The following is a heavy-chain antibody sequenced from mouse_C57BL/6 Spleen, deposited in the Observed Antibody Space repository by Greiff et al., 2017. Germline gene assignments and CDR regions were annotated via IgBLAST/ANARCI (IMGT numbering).Heavy chain of an antibody. CDR2: ISDGGSYT. Sequence: VQLKESGGGLVKPGGSLKLSCAASGFTFSSYAMSWVRQTPEKRLEWVATISDGGSYTYYPDNVKGRFTISRDNAKNNLYLQMSHLKSEDTAMYYCARDLFITTVERYFDVWGTGTTVTVSS. CDR3: ARDLFITTVERYFDV. D-gene: IGHD1-1*01. J-gene: IGHJ1*03. V-gene: IGHV5-4*01. CDR1: GFTFSSYA.